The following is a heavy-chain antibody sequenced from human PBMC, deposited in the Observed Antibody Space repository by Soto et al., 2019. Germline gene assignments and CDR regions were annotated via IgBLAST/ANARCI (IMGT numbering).Heavy chain of an antibody. CDR2: MTPNSGNT. CDR1: GYTFTSYD. V-gene: IGHV1-8*01. D-gene: IGHD6-13*01. Sequence: ASVKVSCNASGYTFTSYDINWVRQATGQGLEWMGWMTPNSGNTGYAQKFQGRVTMTRNTSIRTAYMELSSLRSEDTAVYYCARLVWYISSRKFDSCGQGTLVT. CDR3: ARLVWYISSRKFDS. J-gene: IGHJ5*01.